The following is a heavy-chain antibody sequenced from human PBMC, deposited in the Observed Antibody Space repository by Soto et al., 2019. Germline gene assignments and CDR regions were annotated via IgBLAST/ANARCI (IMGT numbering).Heavy chain of an antibody. D-gene: IGHD5-12*01. CDR3: ARIRGEYSASHYYYYMDV. CDR2: IDWDDDK. CDR1: GFSLSTSGMC. Sequence: SGPTLVNPTQTLTLTCTFSGFSLSTSGMCVSWIRQPPGKALEWLARIDWDDDKYYSTSLKTRLTISKDTSKNQVVLTMTNMDPVDTATYYCARIRGEYSASHYYYYMDVWGKGTTVTVSS. J-gene: IGHJ6*03. V-gene: IGHV2-70*11.